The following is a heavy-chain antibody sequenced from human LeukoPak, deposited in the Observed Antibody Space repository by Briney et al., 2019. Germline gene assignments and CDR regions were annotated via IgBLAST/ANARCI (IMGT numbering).Heavy chain of an antibody. D-gene: IGHD2-15*01. J-gene: IGHJ6*02. CDR3: AREPRKGYCSGGSCYSDYYYYGMDV. CDR2: ISSSGSSI. CDR1: GFTFSDYY. V-gene: IGHV3-11*01. Sequence: PGGSLRLSCAASGFTFSDYYMSWIRQAPGKGLEWVSYISSSGSSIYYADSVKGRFTISRDNAKNSLYLQMNSLRAEDTAVYYCAREPRKGYCSGGSCYSDYYYYGMDVWGQGTTVTVSS.